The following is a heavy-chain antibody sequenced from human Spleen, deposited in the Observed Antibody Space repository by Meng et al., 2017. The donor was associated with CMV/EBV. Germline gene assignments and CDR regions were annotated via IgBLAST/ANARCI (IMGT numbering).Heavy chain of an antibody. CDR3: ARETPDGSLNWFDP. CDR1: GFTFSSYW. D-gene: IGHD5-24*01. Sequence: WGSLRLSCAASGFTFSSYWMHWVRQAPGKGLVWVSRINSDGSSTSYADSVKGRFTISRDNAKNTLYLQMNSLRAEDTAVYYCARETPDGSLNWFDPWGQGTLVTVSS. V-gene: IGHV3-74*01. J-gene: IGHJ5*02. CDR2: INSDGSST.